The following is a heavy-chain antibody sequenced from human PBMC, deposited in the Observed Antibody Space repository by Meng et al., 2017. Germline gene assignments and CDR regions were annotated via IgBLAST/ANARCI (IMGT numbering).Heavy chain of an antibody. CDR2: ISSSGSTI. D-gene: IGHD4-23*01. J-gene: IGHJ2*01. CDR1: GFTFSSYE. V-gene: IGHV3-48*03. CDR3: ARAATVVTLPYWYFDL. Sequence: GESLKISCAASGFTFSSYEMNWVRQAPGKGLEWVSYISSSGSTIYYADSVKGRFTISRDNAKNSLYLQMNSLRAEDMAVYYCARAATVVTLPYWYFDLWGRGTLVTVSS.